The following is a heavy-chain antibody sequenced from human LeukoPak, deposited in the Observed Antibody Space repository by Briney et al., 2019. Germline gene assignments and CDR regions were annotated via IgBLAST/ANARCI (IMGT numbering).Heavy chain of an antibody. D-gene: IGHD4-23*01. CDR1: GFTFNNFG. CDR3: AKDLHGGYSSDY. J-gene: IGHJ4*02. V-gene: IGHV3-30*02. Sequence: GGSLRLSCAASGFTFNNFGMHRVRQAPGKGLEWVSFIGYEGVHKYYADSVKGRFTISKDNSKATLYLQMNSLRPEDTAVYYCAKDLHGGYSSDYWGQGTLVTVFS. CDR2: IGYEGVHK.